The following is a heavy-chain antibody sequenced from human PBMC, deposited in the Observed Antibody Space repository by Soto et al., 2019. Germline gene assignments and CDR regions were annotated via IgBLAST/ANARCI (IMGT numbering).Heavy chain of an antibody. V-gene: IGHV4-39*01. D-gene: IGHD3-3*01. CDR2: IYYSGST. CDR3: ARQTDFGSLYYYYYYMDV. J-gene: IGHJ6*03. Sequence: PSEALSHTCTFSGGINSISTMDWGSNRKTQGKGLEWIGSIYYSGSTYYNPSLKSRVTLSVDTSNNQFSLKLSSVTAVDTAVYYCARQTDFGSLYYYYYYMDVWGKGTTVS. CDR1: GGINSISTMD.